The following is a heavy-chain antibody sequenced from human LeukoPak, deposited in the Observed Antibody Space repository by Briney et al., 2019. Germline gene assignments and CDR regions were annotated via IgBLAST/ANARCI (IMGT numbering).Heavy chain of an antibody. CDR1: GYTFTGYY. Sequence: ASVKVSCKASGYTFTGYYMHWVRQAPGQGLEWMGWINPNSGGTNYAQKFQGWVTMTRDTSISTAYMELSRLRSDDTAVYYCARGAPYYYDTEDWFDPWGQGTLVTVSS. CDR2: INPNSGGT. V-gene: IGHV1-2*04. D-gene: IGHD3-22*01. J-gene: IGHJ5*02. CDR3: ARGAPYYYDTEDWFDP.